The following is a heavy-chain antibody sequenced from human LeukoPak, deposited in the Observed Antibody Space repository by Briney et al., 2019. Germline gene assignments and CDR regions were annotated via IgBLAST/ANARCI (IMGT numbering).Heavy chain of an antibody. CDR2: IYYSGST. V-gene: IGHV4-59*01. D-gene: IGHD3-22*01. CDR1: GGSISSYY. J-gene: IGHJ3*02. CDR3: ARDFAGYYYDSSGYYGDAFDI. Sequence: PSETLSLTCTVSGGSISSYYWSWIRQPPGKGLEWIGYIYYSGSTNYNPSLKSRVTISVDTSKNQFSLKLCSVTAAGTAVYYCARDFAGYYYDSSGYYGDAFDIWGQGTMVTVSS.